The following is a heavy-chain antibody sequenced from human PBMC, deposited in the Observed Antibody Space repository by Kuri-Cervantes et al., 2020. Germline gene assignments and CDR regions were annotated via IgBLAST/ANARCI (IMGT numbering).Heavy chain of an antibody. J-gene: IGHJ5*02. D-gene: IGHD3-22*01. Sequence: ASVKVSCKAFGYTFTTYYMHWVRQAPGQGLEWMGIINPSDGSTTYAQKFQGRVTMTRDTSTRTVYMELSRLRSDDTAVYYCARDPKRARWVVGLLQLPTGYWFDPWGQGTLVTVSS. CDR2: INPSDGST. CDR3: ARDPKRARWVVGLLQLPTGYWFDP. V-gene: IGHV1-46*01. CDR1: GYTFTTYY.